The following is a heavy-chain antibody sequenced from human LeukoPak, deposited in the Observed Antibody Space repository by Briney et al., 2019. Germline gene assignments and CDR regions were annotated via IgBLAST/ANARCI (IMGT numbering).Heavy chain of an antibody. J-gene: IGHJ6*02. CDR1: GFPISSYG. CDR3: ARAGPQGFGVDV. CDR2: IWHDASNT. Sequence: GGSLRLSCAASGFPISSYGMHWVRQAPGKGLESVAVIWHDASNTYYVDSVKGRFTISRDNSKNTLYLQLNSLRAEDTAVYYSARAGPQGFGVDVWGQGTTVIVSS. V-gene: IGHV3-33*01.